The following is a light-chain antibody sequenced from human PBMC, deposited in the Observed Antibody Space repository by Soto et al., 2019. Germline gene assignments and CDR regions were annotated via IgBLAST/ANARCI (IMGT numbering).Light chain of an antibody. CDR2: WAS. CDR1: QSVLYSSNNKNY. Sequence: DIVMTQSPASLAVSLGERATINCKSSQSVLYSSNNKNYLAWYQQKPGQPPKLLIYWASTRESGVPDRFRGSGSGTDFTLTISSLQAEDVAVYYCQQYYRTPKAFGQGTKVDIK. V-gene: IGKV4-1*01. J-gene: IGKJ1*01. CDR3: QQYYRTPKA.